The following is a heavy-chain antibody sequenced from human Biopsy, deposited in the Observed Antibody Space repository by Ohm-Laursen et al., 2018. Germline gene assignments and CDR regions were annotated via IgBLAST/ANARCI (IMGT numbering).Heavy chain of an antibody. Sequence: SDTLSLTWSVSGDSISASTTSYWAWLRQPPGKGLEWIGSIYNSETTFYNPSLKSRVAISVDTSTDQFSLKVSSVTAADTALYYCARHPTGFWFDPWGHGTLVTVSS. J-gene: IGHJ5*02. CDR2: IYNSETT. CDR1: GDSISASTTSY. CDR3: ARHPTGFWFDP. V-gene: IGHV4-39*01.